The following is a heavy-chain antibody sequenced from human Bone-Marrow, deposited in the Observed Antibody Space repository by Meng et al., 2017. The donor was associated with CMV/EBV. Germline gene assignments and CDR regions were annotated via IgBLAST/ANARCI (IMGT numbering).Heavy chain of an antibody. CDR2: IYPAESEI. CDR1: GYSFASYW. Sequence: GESLKISCKGSGYSFASYWIGWVRQLPGKGLEWMAIIYPAESEIRYSPSFQGQVSVSADRYTSTAYLQWSSLKASDTAMYYCARINRYSGYDLGDDWGQGTLVTVSS. CDR3: ARINRYSGYDLGDD. V-gene: IGHV5-51*01. J-gene: IGHJ4*02. D-gene: IGHD5-12*01.